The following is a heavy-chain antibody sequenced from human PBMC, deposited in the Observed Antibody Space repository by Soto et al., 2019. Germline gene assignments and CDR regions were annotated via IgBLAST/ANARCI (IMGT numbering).Heavy chain of an antibody. CDR1: GGSIGSGNYY. CDR2: IHSSGGY. CDR3: ARRGRGFAGYLDS. Sequence: QVQLQESGPGLVKPSQTLSLTCTVSGGSIGSGNYYWNWVRQVPGKSLEWIGYIHSSGGYYSTPSLTSRVVISLAASNNRFSLHLSSLAAADTAVYYCARRGRGFAGYLDSWGQGTLVTVSS. D-gene: IGHD3-16*02. J-gene: IGHJ4*02. V-gene: IGHV4-31*03.